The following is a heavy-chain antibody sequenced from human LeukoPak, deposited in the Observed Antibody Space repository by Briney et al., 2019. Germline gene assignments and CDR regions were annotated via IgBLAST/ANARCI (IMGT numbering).Heavy chain of an antibody. CDR2: ISSSSSTI. J-gene: IGHJ4*02. Sequence: PGGSLRLSCAASGFTFSSYSMNWVRQAPGKGLEWVSYISSSSSTIYYADSVKGRFTISRDNAKNSLYLQMNSLRAEDTAVYYCARHHPIQNYVWGSYRHSLFDYWGQGTLVTVSS. V-gene: IGHV3-48*01. D-gene: IGHD3-16*02. CDR1: GFTFSSYS. CDR3: ARHHPIQNYVWGSYRHSLFDY.